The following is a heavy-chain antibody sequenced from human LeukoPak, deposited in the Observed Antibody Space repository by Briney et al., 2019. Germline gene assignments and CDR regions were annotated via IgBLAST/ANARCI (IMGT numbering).Heavy chain of an antibody. J-gene: IGHJ6*02. CDR3: ARDLPCCIDTSCYSAPPDV. CDR2: ISGSNSYI. Sequence: GGSLRLSCVASGFTFSSYSMNWVRQAPGKGLEWVSSISGSNSYIYYADSVRGRFTISRDNAKNSLYLQMSSLTAEDTAVYYCARDLPCCIDTSCYSAPPDVWGQGTTVTVSS. D-gene: IGHD2-2*01. V-gene: IGHV3-21*01. CDR1: GFTFSSYS.